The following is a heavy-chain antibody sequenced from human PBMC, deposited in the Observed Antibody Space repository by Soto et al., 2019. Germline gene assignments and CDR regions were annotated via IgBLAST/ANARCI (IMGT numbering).Heavy chain of an antibody. D-gene: IGHD3-22*01. CDR2: IYYSGST. Sequence: SETLSLTCTVSGGSISSYYWSWIRQPPGKGLEWFGYIYYSGSTNYNPSLKSRVTISVDTSKNQFSLKLSSVTAADTAVYYCARSYYYDSSGYYYKRPEYFQHWGQGTLVTVSS. CDR1: GGSISSYY. CDR3: ARSYYYDSSGYYYKRPEYFQH. V-gene: IGHV4-59*01. J-gene: IGHJ1*01.